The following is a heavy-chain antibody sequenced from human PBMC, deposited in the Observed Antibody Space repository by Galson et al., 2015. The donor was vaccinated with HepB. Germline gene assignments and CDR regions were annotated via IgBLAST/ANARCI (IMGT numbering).Heavy chain of an antibody. J-gene: IGHJ4*02. CDR2: ISPYNRDT. CDR3: ARGGMATRGGPTFDY. D-gene: IGHD3-16*01. Sequence: SVKVSCKASGYTFSTYSITWVRQAPGQGLEWMGWISPYNRDTKYARKFQGRVTMTTDTSTNTAFMELRSLRSDDGAMYYCARGGMATRGGPTFDYWGQGTLVTVSS. CDR1: GYTFSTYS. V-gene: IGHV1-18*01.